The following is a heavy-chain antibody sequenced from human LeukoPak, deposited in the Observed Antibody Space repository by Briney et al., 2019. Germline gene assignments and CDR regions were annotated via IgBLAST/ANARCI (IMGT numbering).Heavy chain of an antibody. D-gene: IGHD3-16*01. CDR3: ARTGLGEFF. CDR2: IKGDGGDT. V-gene: IGHV3-7*01. Sequence: PGGSLRLSCPGAGLTFSNHLMTWVRQAPGKGLEWVANIKGDGGDTFYVDSVKGRFTISRDNAHNSLFLQMNALRVEDTAVYYCARTGLGEFFWGQGTLVTVSS. CDR1: GLTFSNHL. J-gene: IGHJ4*02.